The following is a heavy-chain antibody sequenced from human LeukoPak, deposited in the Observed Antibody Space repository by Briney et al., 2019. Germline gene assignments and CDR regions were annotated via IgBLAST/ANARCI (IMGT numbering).Heavy chain of an antibody. J-gene: IGHJ4*02. Sequence: PGGSLRLSCAASGFAFSNYWMHWVRQTPGKGLGWVSRIISDGSSTSYADSVKGRFTISRDNAKNTLYLQMNSLRAEDTAVYYCARDGSLPDYWGQGTLVTVSS. CDR1: GFAFSNYW. CDR3: ARDGSLPDY. CDR2: IISDGSST. V-gene: IGHV3-74*01.